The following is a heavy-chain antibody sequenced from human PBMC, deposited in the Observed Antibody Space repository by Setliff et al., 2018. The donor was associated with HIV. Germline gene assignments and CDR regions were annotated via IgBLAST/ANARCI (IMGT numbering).Heavy chain of an antibody. V-gene: IGHV4-4*09. CDR3: ARETYYYDNPQYYYYYMDV. J-gene: IGHJ6*03. Sequence: PSETLSLTCTVSGASISGFYWSWIRQPPGKGLQWIGYIYTSGPTNYNPSLESRVTISVDTSKNQFSLKLRSVTAADTAVYYCARETYYYDNPQYYYYYMDVWGKGTTVTVSS. D-gene: IGHD3-22*01. CDR1: GASISGFY. CDR2: IYTSGPT.